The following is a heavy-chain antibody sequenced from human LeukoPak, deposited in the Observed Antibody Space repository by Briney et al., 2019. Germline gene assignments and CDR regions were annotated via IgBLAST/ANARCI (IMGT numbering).Heavy chain of an antibody. V-gene: IGHV1-2*02. CDR2: INPNSGGT. CDR1: GYSFISYY. Sequence: ASVKVSCKVSGYSFISYYIHWVRQAPGQGLTWMGWINPNSGGTNYAQNFQGRVTLTRDTTISTAYMELSRLRSDDTAVYYCVKSSDWYLEYWGQGTLVTVSS. D-gene: IGHD3-9*01. CDR3: VKSSDWYLEY. J-gene: IGHJ4*02.